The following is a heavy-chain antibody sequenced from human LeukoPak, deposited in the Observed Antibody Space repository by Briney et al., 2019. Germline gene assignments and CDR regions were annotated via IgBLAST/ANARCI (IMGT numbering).Heavy chain of an antibody. J-gene: IGHJ4*02. V-gene: IGHV3-30*02. D-gene: IGHD3/OR15-3a*01. CDR1: GFTFSSHG. CDR3: VRDRDWGFDY. Sequence: GGSLRLSCAASGFTFSSHGMHWVRQAPGKGLEWVTFIRSDGSSNYYGDSVKGRFTLSRDNFKNTLSLQMNSPRAEDTAVYYCVRDRDWGFDYWGQGTLVTVSS. CDR2: IRSDGSSN.